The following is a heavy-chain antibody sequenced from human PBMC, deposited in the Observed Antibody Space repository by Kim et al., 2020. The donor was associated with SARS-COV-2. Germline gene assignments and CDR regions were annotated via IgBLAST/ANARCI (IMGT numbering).Heavy chain of an antibody. J-gene: IGHJ4*02. CDR3: ARGSPTTVTTFSSFDY. D-gene: IGHD4-17*01. V-gene: IGHV1-69*01. Sequence: KFLGRVTITADESTSTAYMELSSLRSEDTAVYYCARGSPTTVTTFSSFDYWGQGTLVTVSS.